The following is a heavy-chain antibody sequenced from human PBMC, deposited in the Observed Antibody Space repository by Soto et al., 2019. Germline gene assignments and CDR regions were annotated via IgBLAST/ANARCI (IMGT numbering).Heavy chain of an antibody. V-gene: IGHV4-30-4*06. J-gene: IGHJ4*02. Sequence: PGQGLEWIGYIYYSGSTYYNPSLKSRVTISVDTSKNQFSLKLSSVTAADTAVYYCASAPAGYYVSSGYKVLDFWVQGTLVTGSS. CDR2: IYYSGST. D-gene: IGHD3-22*01. CDR3: ASAPAGYYVSSGYKVLDF.